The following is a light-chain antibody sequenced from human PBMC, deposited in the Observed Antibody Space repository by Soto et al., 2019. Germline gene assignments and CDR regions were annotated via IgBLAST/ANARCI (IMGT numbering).Light chain of an antibody. V-gene: IGLV2-14*01. J-gene: IGLJ2*01. CDR2: EVS. CDR1: SSDIGAYNY. Sequence: QSALTQPVSVSGSPGHSITISCTGTSSDIGAYNYVSWYQQHPGKAPKVMIYEVSSRPSGVSNRFSGSKSGNTASLTISGLQAEYEADYYCCSYTTTTTVLFGGGTKLTVL. CDR3: CSYTTTTTVL.